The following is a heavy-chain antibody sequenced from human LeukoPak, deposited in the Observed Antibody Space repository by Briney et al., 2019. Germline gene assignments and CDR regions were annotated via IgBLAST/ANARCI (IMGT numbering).Heavy chain of an antibody. D-gene: IGHD6-6*01. CDR2: IYYSGST. Sequence: PSETLSLTCTVSGGSISSSSYYWGWLRQPPGKGLEWIGYIYYSGSTNYNPSLKSRVTISVDTSKNQFSLKLSSVTAADTAVYYCARHSYLGEYSRSVFDIWGQGTMVTVSS. J-gene: IGHJ3*02. V-gene: IGHV4-61*05. CDR1: GGSISSSSYY. CDR3: ARHSYLGEYSRSVFDI.